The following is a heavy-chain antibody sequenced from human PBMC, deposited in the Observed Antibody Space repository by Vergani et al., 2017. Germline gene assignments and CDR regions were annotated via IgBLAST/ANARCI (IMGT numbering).Heavy chain of an antibody. CDR1: GFTFSSYG. D-gene: IGHD3-16*01. J-gene: IGHJ4*02. Sequence: QVQLVESGGGVVQPGRSLRLSCAASGFTFSSYGMHWVRQAPGKGLEWVAVIWYDGSNKDYADSVKGRFTISRDNSKNTLYLQMNSLRAEDTAVYYCARSVSWGDYWGQGTLVTISS. CDR2: IWYDGSNK. CDR3: ARSVSWGDY. V-gene: IGHV3-33*01.